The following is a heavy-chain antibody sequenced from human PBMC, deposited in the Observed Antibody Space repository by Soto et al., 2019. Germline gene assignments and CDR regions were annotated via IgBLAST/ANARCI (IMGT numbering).Heavy chain of an antibody. J-gene: IGHJ6*02. Sequence: ASVKVSCKASGYTFTGYYMHWVRQAPGQGLEWMGWINPNSGGTNYAQKFQGRVTMTRDTSISTAYMELSRLRSDDTAVYYCASTGYSHDIKYYYYYYGMDVWGQGTTVTVSS. D-gene: IGHD5-18*01. V-gene: IGHV1-2*02. CDR3: ASTGYSHDIKYYYYYYGMDV. CDR2: INPNSGGT. CDR1: GYTFTGYY.